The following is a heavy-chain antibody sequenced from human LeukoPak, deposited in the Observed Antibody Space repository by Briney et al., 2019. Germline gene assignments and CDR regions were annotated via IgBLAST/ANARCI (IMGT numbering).Heavy chain of an antibody. CDR1: GFTFSSYA. Sequence: PGGSLRLSCAASGFTFSSYAMSWVRQAPGKGLEWVSAISGSGGSTYYADSVKGRFTLSRDNSKNPLYLQMNSLRAEDTAVYFFQEEDGIRYFDWPTSPPNYWGQGTLVTVSS. D-gene: IGHD3-9*01. J-gene: IGHJ4*02. CDR2: ISGSGGST. V-gene: IGHV3-23*01. CDR3: QEEDGIRYFDWPTSPPNY.